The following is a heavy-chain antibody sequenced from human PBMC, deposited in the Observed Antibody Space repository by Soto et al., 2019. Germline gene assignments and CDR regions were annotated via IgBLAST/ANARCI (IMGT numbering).Heavy chain of an antibody. Sequence: LETLSLTCTVSGGSVSSGNYYWSWIRQPPGKGLEWIGYIYYSGSTNYNPSLKSRVTISVDTSKNQFSLKLSSVTAADTAVFYCASYDVLAAYYYWGQGTLVTVSS. CDR2: IYYSGST. CDR3: ASYDVLAAYYY. D-gene: IGHD3-9*01. CDR1: GGSVSSGNYY. V-gene: IGHV4-61*01. J-gene: IGHJ4*02.